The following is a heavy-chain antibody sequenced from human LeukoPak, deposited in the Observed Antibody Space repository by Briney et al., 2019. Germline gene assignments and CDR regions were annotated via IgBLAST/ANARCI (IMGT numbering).Heavy chain of an antibody. D-gene: IGHD3-9*01. CDR3: SKVSESNYDILTGYYTPYYFDY. V-gene: IGHV3-23*01. CDR1: GFTFSISA. Sequence: GGSLRLSCAASGFTFSISAMSWVRQAPGKGLEWVSGISDSGGSTFYADSVKGRFTISRDNSKNILYLQMNSLRADDTAVYYCSKVSESNYDILTGYYTPYYFDYWGQGTLVTVSS. J-gene: IGHJ4*02. CDR2: ISDSGGST.